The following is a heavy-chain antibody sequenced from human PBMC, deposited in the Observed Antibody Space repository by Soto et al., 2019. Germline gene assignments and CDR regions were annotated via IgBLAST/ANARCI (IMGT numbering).Heavy chain of an antibody. V-gene: IGHV4-34*01. Sequence: SETLSLTCAVYGGSFSGYYWSWIHQPPGKGLEWIGEINHSGSTNYNPSLKSRVTISVDTSKNQFSLQLSSVTAADTAVYYCARGPALLTDKYYFDYWGQGTLVTVSS. CDR2: INHSGST. J-gene: IGHJ4*02. CDR3: ARGPALLTDKYYFDY. CDR1: GGSFSGYY. D-gene: IGHD1-26*01.